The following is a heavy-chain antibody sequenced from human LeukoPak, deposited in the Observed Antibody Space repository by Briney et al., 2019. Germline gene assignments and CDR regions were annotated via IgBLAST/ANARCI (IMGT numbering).Heavy chain of an antibody. D-gene: IGHD1-26*01. CDR2: ISWNSGSI. V-gene: IGHV3-9*01. CDR3: AKDMWELPLGPLDY. CDR1: GFTFDDYA. J-gene: IGHJ4*02. Sequence: PGRSLRLSCAASGFTFDDYAMHWVRQAPGKGLEWVSGISWNSGSIGYADSVKGRFTISRDNAKNSLYLQMNSLRAEDTALYYCAKDMWELPLGPLDYWGQGTLVTVSS.